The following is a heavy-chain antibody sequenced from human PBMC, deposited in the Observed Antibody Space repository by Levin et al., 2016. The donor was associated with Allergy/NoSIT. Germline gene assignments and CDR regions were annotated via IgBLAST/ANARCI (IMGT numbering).Heavy chain of an antibody. CDR3: ARESDYDRMDV. V-gene: IGHV3-48*03. CDR2: ISSSGSTI. Sequence: WIRQPPGKGLEWVSYISSSGSTIYYADSVKGRFTISRDNAKNSLYLQMNSLRAEDTAVYYCARESDYDRMDVWGQGTTVTVSS. J-gene: IGHJ6*02. D-gene: IGHD3-16*01.